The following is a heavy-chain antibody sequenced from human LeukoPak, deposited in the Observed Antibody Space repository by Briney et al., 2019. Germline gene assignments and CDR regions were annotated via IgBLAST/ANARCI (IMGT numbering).Heavy chain of an antibody. J-gene: IGHJ4*02. CDR2: ISSSGGST. CDR1: RFTFSTYA. D-gene: IGHD4-23*01. V-gene: IGHV3-23*01. CDR3: VRVIGGNYGGDY. Sequence: PGGSLRLSCAASRFTFSTYAFSWVRQAPGKGPEWVSAISSSGGSTYYADSVKGRFTISRDKSKNTLYLQMNSLRVEDTALYYCVRVIGGNYGGDYWGQGTLVTVSS.